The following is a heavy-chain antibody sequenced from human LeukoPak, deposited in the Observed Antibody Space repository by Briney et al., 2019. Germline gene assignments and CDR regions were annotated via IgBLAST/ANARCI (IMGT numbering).Heavy chain of an antibody. J-gene: IGHJ4*02. D-gene: IGHD3-22*01. CDR2: ISYDGSNK. V-gene: IGHV3-30-3*01. Sequence: PGGSLRLSCAASGFTFSSYAMHWVRQAPGKGLEWVAVISYDGSNKYYADSVKGRFTISRDNSKNTLYLQMNSLRAEDTAVYYCARDPLLYYYDSSGYHTESIIDYWGQGTLVTVSS. CDR3: ARDPLLYYYDSSGYHTESIIDY. CDR1: GFTFSSYA.